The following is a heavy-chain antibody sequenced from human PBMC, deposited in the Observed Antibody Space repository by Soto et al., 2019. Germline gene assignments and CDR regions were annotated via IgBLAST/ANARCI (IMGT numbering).Heavy chain of an antibody. CDR1: GFSFSHYG. J-gene: IGHJ4*02. Sequence: QVQLVESGGGLVQPGGSLRLSCAASGFSFSHYGMIWVRQAPGKGLEWVAMICDGGSKTYYADSVKGRLTISRDNSKNTLYLPMDRLRVTDTGGDCRAGVSTVPVLDCVDSWGQGTRVNVSS. D-gene: IGHD2-21*01. CDR3: AGVSTVPVLDCVDS. V-gene: IGHV3-30*19. CDR2: ICDGGSKT.